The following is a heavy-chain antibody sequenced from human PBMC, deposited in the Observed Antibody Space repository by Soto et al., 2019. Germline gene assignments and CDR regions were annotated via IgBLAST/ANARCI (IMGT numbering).Heavy chain of an antibody. Sequence: QITLKESGPTLVKPTQTLTLTCTFSGFSLSTSGVGVGWIRQPPGKALEWLALIYWDDDKRYSPSLKSRLTITKDTTKNQVVLTMTNMNPVNTATYYCARHNYGDHFDYWGQGTLVTVYS. CDR3: ARHNYGDHFDY. J-gene: IGHJ4*02. D-gene: IGHD4-17*01. V-gene: IGHV2-5*02. CDR1: GFSLSTSGVG. CDR2: IYWDDDK.